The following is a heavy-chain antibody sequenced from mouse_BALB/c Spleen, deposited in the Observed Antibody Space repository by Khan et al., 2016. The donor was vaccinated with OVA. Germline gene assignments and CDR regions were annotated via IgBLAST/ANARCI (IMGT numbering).Heavy chain of an antibody. CDR3: TRPSYDYNSWFTY. Sequence: EVQLLETGGGLVKPGGSLKLSCEVSGFAFNSYDMSWVRQTPEKRLEWVATISSTGSYTYYPDSVKGRFTISRDTARNTLYLQMSSLRSEDTALYYCTRPSYDYNSWFTYWGQGTLVTVSA. CDR2: ISSTGSYT. J-gene: IGHJ3*01. V-gene: IGHV5-9*02. CDR1: GFAFNSYD. D-gene: IGHD1-3*01.